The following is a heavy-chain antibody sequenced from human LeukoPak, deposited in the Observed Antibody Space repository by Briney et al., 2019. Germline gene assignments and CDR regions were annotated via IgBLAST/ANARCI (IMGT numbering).Heavy chain of an antibody. Sequence: GGSRRLSFAASGFTFGGYWMKWFRRAPGKGLEWVANIKQDGSEKNYVDSVKGRFTISRDNAKNSLYLQMNSLRAEDTAVYYCASGLELDYWGQGTLVTVSS. CDR2: IKQDGSEK. CDR3: ASGLELDY. CDR1: GFTFGGYW. V-gene: IGHV3-7*03. J-gene: IGHJ4*02.